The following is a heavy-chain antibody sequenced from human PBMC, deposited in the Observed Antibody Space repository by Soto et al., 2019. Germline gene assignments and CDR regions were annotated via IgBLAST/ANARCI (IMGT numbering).Heavy chain of an antibody. J-gene: IGHJ5*02. V-gene: IGHV1-69*13. CDR1: GGTFSSYA. CDR2: IIPIFGTA. D-gene: IGHD6-13*01. CDR3: ARGYSSSWSGTVHNWFEP. Sequence: SVKVSCKASGGTFSSYAISWVRQAPGQGLEWMGGIIPIFGTANYAQKFQGRVTITADESTSTAYMELSSLRSEDTAVYYCARGYSSSWSGTVHNWFEPWGRGTLVTVSS.